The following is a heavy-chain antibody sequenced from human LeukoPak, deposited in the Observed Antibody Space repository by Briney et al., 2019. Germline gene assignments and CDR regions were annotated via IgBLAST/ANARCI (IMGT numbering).Heavy chain of an antibody. CDR1: GFTFSDYY. D-gene: IGHD3-22*01. Sequence: GGSLRLSCAASGFTFSDYYMSWLRQAPGKGLEWVSYISSSSSTIYYADSVKGRVTISRDNAKNSLYLQMNSLRAEDTAVYYCARDRHKYNYDSSGYPPYWGQGTLVTVSS. CDR3: ARDRHKYNYDSSGYPPY. V-gene: IGHV3-11*04. CDR2: ISSSSSTI. J-gene: IGHJ4*02.